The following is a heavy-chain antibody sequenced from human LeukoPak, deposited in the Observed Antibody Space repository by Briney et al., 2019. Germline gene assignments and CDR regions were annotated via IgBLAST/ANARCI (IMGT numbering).Heavy chain of an antibody. CDR3: AKDLGTRMLLFPSDY. V-gene: IGHV3-23*01. D-gene: IGHD2-8*01. CDR1: GFTFSNYA. CDR2: ISDNGGRT. Sequence: GGSLRLSCAASGFTFSNYAMTWVRQAPGKGLEWVSGISDNGGRTYYGDSVEGRFTISRDNSKNTLYLQMNSLRAEDTAVYYCAKDLGTRMLLFPSDYWGQGTLVTVSS. J-gene: IGHJ4*02.